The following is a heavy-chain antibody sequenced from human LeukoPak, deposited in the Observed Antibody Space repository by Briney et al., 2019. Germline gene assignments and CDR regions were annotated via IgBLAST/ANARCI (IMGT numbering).Heavy chain of an antibody. CDR2: ISSSSNYI. CDR1: GFTFSIYT. Sequence: GGSLRLSCAASGFTFSIYTMNWVRQAPGKGLEWVSSISSSSNYIYYADSVKGRFTTSRDNAKNSLYLQMNSLRAEDTAVYYCARDYDGSGYPPNWFDPWGQGTLVTVSS. J-gene: IGHJ5*02. V-gene: IGHV3-21*01. D-gene: IGHD3-22*01. CDR3: ARDYDGSGYPPNWFDP.